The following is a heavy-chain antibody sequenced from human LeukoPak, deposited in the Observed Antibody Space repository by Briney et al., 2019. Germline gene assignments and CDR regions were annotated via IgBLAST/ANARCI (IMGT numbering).Heavy chain of an antibody. CDR1: GGTFNNCA. J-gene: IGHJ5*02. CDR2: IIPVFGTT. Sequence: SVKVSCTASGGTFNNCAITWVRQAPGQGLEWMGGIIPVFGTTNYAQKFQDRVTITADESTTTAYMELSSLRSEDTAVYYCAREVPTVLLPTAMMGWFDPWGQGTLVTVSS. V-gene: IGHV1-69*13. CDR3: AREVPTVLLPTAMMGWFDP. D-gene: IGHD2-2*01.